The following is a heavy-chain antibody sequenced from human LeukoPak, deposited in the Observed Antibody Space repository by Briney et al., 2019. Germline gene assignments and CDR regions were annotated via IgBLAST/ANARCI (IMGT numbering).Heavy chain of an antibody. CDR2: ITGSSSTR. V-gene: IGHV3-48*02. Sequence: GGSLRLSCAASGFIVSNNYMNWVRQAPGKGLEWISYITGSSSTRYYADSVKGRFTISRDNAKNSLYLQMNSLRDEDTAVYYCASPHSGYGWGQGTLVTVSS. CDR1: GFIVSNNY. CDR3: ASPHSGYG. J-gene: IGHJ4*02. D-gene: IGHD5-12*01.